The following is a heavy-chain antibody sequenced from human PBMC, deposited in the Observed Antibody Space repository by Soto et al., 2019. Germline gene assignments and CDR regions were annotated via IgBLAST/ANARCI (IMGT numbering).Heavy chain of an antibody. CDR1: GGSVSSGSYY. J-gene: IGHJ4*02. CDR3: ARVVTMMYAFDY. V-gene: IGHV4-61*01. D-gene: IGHD3-22*01. Sequence: PSETLSLTCTVSGGSVSSGSYYWSWIRQPPGKGLEWIGYIYYNGSTNYNPSLKSRVTISVDTSKNQFSLKLSSVTAADTAVYYCARVVTMMYAFDYWGQGTLVTVSS. CDR2: IYYNGST.